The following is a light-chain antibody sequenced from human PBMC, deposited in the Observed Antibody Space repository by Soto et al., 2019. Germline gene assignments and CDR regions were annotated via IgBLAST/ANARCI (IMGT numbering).Light chain of an antibody. V-gene: IGKV1-5*01. Sequence: IQMIHSPSTLSASVGDRVTITCRASQSISDWLAWYQQKPGKAPKLLIYDASTLQSGVPSRFSGSGSGTEFTLTISSLQPDDFATYYCQEYKSATFGQGTRLEIK. CDR1: QSISDW. CDR2: DAS. J-gene: IGKJ5*01. CDR3: QEYKSAT.